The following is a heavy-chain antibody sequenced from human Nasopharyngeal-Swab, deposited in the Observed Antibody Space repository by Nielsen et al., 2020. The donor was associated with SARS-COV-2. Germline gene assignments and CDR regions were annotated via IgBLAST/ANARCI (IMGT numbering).Heavy chain of an antibody. CDR2: ISYDGSNK. CDR1: GFTFSSYA. J-gene: IGHJ6*02. V-gene: IGHV3-30-3*01. CDR3: ARLYDFWSGYQGYYYGMDV. Sequence: GESLKISCAASGFTFSSYAMHWVRQAPGKGLEWVAVISYDGSNKYYADSVKGRFTISRDNSKNMLYLQMNSLRAEDTAVYYCARLYDFWSGYQGYYYGMDVWGQGTTVTVSS. D-gene: IGHD3-3*01.